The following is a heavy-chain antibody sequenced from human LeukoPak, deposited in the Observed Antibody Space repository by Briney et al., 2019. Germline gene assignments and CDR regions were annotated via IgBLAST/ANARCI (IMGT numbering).Heavy chain of an antibody. D-gene: IGHD6-13*01. CDR2: LGVYNGHT. J-gene: IGHJ4*02. V-gene: IGHV1-18*01. CDR3: ARLLVTEYKSGWYGHNFDH. CDR1: GYSFNSYG. Sequence: ASVKVSCKASGYSFNSYGIGWVRQAPGQGLEWMGWLGVYNGHTSYAQKFQGVFTMTTDTSTDTAYMELRSLRSDDTAVYYCARLLVTEYKSGWYGHNFDHWGQGTQVTVSS.